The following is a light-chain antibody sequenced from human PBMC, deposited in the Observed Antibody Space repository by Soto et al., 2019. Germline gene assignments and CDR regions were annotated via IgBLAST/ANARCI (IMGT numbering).Light chain of an antibody. CDR1: QSVSSN. CDR2: GAS. Sequence: EIVMTQSPVTLSVSPGERATLSCRASQSVSSNLAWYQQKPGQAPRLLIYGASTRATGVPARFSGSGSGTEFTLTISSLQSEDFAVYYCQHYNNWPPWTFGQGTKVESK. V-gene: IGKV3-15*01. CDR3: QHYNNWPPWT. J-gene: IGKJ1*01.